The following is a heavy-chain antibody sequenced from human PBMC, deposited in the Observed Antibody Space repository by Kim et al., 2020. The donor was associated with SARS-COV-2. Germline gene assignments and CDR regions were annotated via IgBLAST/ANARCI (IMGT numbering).Heavy chain of an antibody. V-gene: IGHV3-30*04. J-gene: IGHJ6*02. D-gene: IGHD3-9*01. CDR2: ISYDGSNK. CDR3: ARGGETTYYDILTGYSPDYYGMDV. CDR1: GFTFSSYA. Sequence: GRSLRLSCAASGFTFSSYAMHWVRQAPGKGLEWVAVISYDGSNKYYADSVKGRFTISRDNSKNTLYLQMNSLRAEDTAVYYCARGGETTYYDILTGYSPDYYGMDVWGQGTTVTVSS.